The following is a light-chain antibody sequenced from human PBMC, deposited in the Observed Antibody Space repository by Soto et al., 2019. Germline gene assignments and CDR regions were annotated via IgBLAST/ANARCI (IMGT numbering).Light chain of an antibody. Sequence: DIVMTQSPVSLSVSLGERATINCKSSQTVFHSSYNKDFLAWYQQKPVQPPKLLFYWASTRESGVPARFSGGGSGTDFSLTISSLQAEDVAVYYCQQYYSSLTFGQGTKLEIK. J-gene: IGKJ2*01. V-gene: IGKV4-1*01. CDR3: QQYYSSLT. CDR1: QTVFHSSYNKDF. CDR2: WAS.